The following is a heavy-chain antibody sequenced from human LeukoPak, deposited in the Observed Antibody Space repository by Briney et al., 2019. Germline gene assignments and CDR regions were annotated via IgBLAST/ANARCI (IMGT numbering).Heavy chain of an antibody. CDR2: ISSSGGYI. CDR1: GFTFSSYS. D-gene: IGHD3-22*01. V-gene: IGHV3-21*01. J-gene: IGHJ3*02. Sequence: GGSLRLSCAASGFTFSSYSMNWVRQAPGKGLEWVSSISSSGGYIYYADSMKGRFTISRDNARNSLYLQMNSLRAEDTAVYYCARDRNYYDTSGYLESAFDIWGQGTMVTVSS. CDR3: ARDRNYYDTSGYLESAFDI.